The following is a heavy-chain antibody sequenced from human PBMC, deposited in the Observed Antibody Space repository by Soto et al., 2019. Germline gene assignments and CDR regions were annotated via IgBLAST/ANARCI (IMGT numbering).Heavy chain of an antibody. CDR2: ISYDGSNK. D-gene: IGHD6-19*01. Sequence: QVQLVESGGGVVQPGRSLRLSCAASGFTFSSYAMHWVRQAPGKGLEWVAVISYDGSNKYYADSVKGRFTISRDNSKNALYLQMNRLRAEDTAVYYCARAPPFSSGWYAPTGTFDYWGQGTLVTVSS. J-gene: IGHJ4*02. CDR1: GFTFSSYA. V-gene: IGHV3-30-3*01. CDR3: ARAPPFSSGWYAPTGTFDY.